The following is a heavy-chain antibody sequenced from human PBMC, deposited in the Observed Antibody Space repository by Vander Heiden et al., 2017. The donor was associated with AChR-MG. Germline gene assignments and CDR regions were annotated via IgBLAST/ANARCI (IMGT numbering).Heavy chain of an antibody. Sequence: EVHLLESGGGLVQPGGSLRLSWAASSFNFSRHAMSWVRPAPGRGLELVSTIHGSGGTTFYADSVKGRFTISRDDSKSTLYLEMKSLRAEDTAVYYCALEEWGYFDYWGQGTLVTVSS. D-gene: IGHD1-1*01. CDR2: IHGSGGTT. V-gene: IGHV3-23*01. CDR1: SFNFSRHA. J-gene: IGHJ4*02. CDR3: ALEEWGYFDY.